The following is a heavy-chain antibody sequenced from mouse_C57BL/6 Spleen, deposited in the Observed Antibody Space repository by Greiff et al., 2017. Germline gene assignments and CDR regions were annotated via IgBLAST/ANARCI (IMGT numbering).Heavy chain of an antibody. V-gene: IGHV1-26*01. J-gene: IGHJ3*01. D-gene: IGHD3-2*02. CDR3: VSSGYGFAY. Sequence: EVQLHQSGPELVKPGASVKISCKASGYTFTDYYMNWVKQSHGKSLEWIGDINPNNGGTSYNQKFKGKATLTVDKSSSTAYMELRSLTSEDSAVYYCVSSGYGFAYWGQGTLVTVSA. CDR2: INPNNGGT. CDR1: GYTFTDYY.